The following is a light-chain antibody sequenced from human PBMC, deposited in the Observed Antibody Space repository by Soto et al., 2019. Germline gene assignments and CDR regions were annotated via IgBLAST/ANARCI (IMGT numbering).Light chain of an antibody. CDR2: TGS. CDR1: QGISNW. CDR3: QQANSFPLT. V-gene: IGKV1-12*01. J-gene: IGKJ4*01. Sequence: DIQMTQSPSSVSASVGDRVSITCRASQGISNWLAWYQQKPGRAPKLLIYTGSSLQSGVPSRFSGTGSGTDLTLTISSPQPEDVATYYCQQANSFPLTFGGGTKVEIK.